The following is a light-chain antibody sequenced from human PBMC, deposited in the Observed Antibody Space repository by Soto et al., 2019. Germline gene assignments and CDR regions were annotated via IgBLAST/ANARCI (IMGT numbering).Light chain of an antibody. Sequence: QSVLTQPASVSGSPGQSIPISCTGSSSDIGDYDYVSWYQQHPGKAPKVLISEVSNRPSGVSNRCSGSKSGNTASLTISGLQAEDEADYYCNTYATGNTRVFGTGTKVTVL. V-gene: IGLV2-14*01. CDR1: SSDIGDYDY. CDR3: NTYATGNTRV. CDR2: EVS. J-gene: IGLJ1*01.